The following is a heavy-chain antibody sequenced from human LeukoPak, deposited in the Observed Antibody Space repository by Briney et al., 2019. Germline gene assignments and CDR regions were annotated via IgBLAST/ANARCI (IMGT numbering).Heavy chain of an antibody. Sequence: GSLILSCAASGFTFSTYAMSWVRQAPGKGLEWVSAISGGGGSTHYADSVKGRFTISRDNSKNTLFLQMSSLRADDTAIYYCAKHYDISGYYPYWGQGTLVTVSS. CDR3: AKHYDISGYYPY. D-gene: IGHD3-22*01. CDR1: GFTFSTYA. CDR2: ISGGGGST. J-gene: IGHJ4*02. V-gene: IGHV3-23*01.